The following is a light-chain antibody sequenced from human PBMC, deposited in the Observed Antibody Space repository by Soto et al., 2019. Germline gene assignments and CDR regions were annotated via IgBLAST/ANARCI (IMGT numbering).Light chain of an antibody. Sequence: EIVLIQSPATLSLSPGERATLSCRASQSVGSYLAWYQHKPGQAPRLLISDASNRATGIPARFSGSGSETDFTLTISSLEPEDFAVYYCQQRSYGYTFGQGTKLEI. V-gene: IGKV3-11*01. CDR3: QQRSYGYT. CDR1: QSVGSY. J-gene: IGKJ2*01. CDR2: DAS.